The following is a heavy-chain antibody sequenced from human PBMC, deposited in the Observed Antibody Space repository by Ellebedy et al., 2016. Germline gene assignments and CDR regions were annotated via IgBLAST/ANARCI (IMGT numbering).Heavy chain of an antibody. V-gene: IGHV4-59*08. CDR3: ARQPLGSGWNFDY. Sequence: SETLSLTCTVSGGSISSYYWSWIRQPPGKGLEWIGYIYYSGSTNYNPSLKSRVTISVDTSKNQFSLKLSSVTAADTAVYYCARQPLGSGWNFDYWGQGTLVTVSS. J-gene: IGHJ4*02. D-gene: IGHD6-19*01. CDR2: IYYSGST. CDR1: GGSISSYY.